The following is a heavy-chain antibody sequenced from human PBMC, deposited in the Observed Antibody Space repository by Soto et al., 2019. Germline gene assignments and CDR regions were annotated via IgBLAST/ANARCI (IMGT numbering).Heavy chain of an antibody. D-gene: IGHD6-6*01. J-gene: IGHJ6*02. CDR2: INPNSGGT. V-gene: IGHV1-2*04. CDR3: ARMGAARPDPGPYYYYGMDV. CDR1: GYTFTGYY. Sequence: ASVNVSCKASGYTFTGYYMHWVRQAPGQGLEWMGWINPNSGGTNYAQKFQGWVTMTRDTSISTAYMELSRLRSDDTAVYYCARMGAARPDPGPYYYYGMDVWGQGTTVTVSS.